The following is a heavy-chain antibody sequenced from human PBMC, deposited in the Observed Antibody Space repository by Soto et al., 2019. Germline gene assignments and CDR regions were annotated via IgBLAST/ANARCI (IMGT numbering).Heavy chain of an antibody. CDR1: GFTFSSYS. V-gene: IGHV3-21*01. D-gene: IGHD2-15*01. CDR2: ISSSSSYI. CDR3: ARGGAGYCSGGSCYFDP. J-gene: IGHJ5*02. Sequence: EVQLVESGGGLVKPGGSLRLSCAASGFTFSSYSMNWVRQAPGKGLEWVSSISSSSSYIYYADSVKGRFTISRDNAKNSLYLQMNSLRADDTAVYYCARGGAGYCSGGSCYFDPWGQGTLVTVSS.